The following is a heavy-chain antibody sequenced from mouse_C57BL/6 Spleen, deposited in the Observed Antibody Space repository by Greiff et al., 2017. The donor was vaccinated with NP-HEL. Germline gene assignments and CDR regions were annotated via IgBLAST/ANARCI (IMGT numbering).Heavy chain of an antibody. Sequence: VHLVESGPGLVAPSQSLSITCTVSGFSLTSYAISWVRQPPGKGLEWLGVIWTGGGTNYNSALKSRLSISKDNSKSQVFLKMNSLQTDDTARYYCARNYGIYYDFMDYWGQGTSVTVSS. D-gene: IGHD2-4*01. J-gene: IGHJ4*01. CDR3: ARNYGIYYDFMDY. CDR2: IWTGGGT. V-gene: IGHV2-9-1*01. CDR1: GFSLTSYA.